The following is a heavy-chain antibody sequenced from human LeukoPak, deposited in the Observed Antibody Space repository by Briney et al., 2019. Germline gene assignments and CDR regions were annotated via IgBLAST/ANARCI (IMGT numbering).Heavy chain of an antibody. D-gene: IGHD3-22*01. Sequence: PGGSLRLSCAASGYTFSSYSINWVRQAPGKGLEWVSSISVGSNCIYYADSVRGRFSISRDDARNSLYLQMDSLRGDDTAVYYCARLRRNSDRSGYYYYYDYWGQGTLVTVSS. CDR1: GYTFSSYS. CDR2: ISVGSNCI. CDR3: ARLRRNSDRSGYYYYYDY. J-gene: IGHJ4*02. V-gene: IGHV3-21*01.